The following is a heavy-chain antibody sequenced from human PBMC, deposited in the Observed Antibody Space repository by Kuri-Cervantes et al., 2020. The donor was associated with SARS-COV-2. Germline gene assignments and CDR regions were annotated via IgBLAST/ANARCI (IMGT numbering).Heavy chain of an antibody. V-gene: IGHV4-59*11. Sequence: GSLRLSCTVSGGSISSHYWSWIRQPPGKGLEWIGYIYYSGSTNYNPSLKSRVTISVGTSKNQFSLKLSSVTAADTAVYYCARPGGFLDVWGKGTTVTVSS. CDR3: ARPGGFLDV. CDR1: GGSISSHY. J-gene: IGHJ6*04. D-gene: IGHD4-23*01. CDR2: IYYSGST.